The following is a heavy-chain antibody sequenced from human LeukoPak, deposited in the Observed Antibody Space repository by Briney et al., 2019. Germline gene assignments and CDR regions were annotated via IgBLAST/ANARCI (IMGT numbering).Heavy chain of an antibody. CDR1: GGSISSYY. Sequence: SETLSLTCTVSGGSISSYYWSWIRQPPGEGLEWIGYIYYSGSTNYNPSLKSRVTISVDTSKNQFSLKLSSVTAADTAVYYCARTLRANWFDPWGQGTLVTVSS. CDR2: IYYSGST. J-gene: IGHJ5*02. V-gene: IGHV4-59*01. CDR3: ARTLRANWFDP.